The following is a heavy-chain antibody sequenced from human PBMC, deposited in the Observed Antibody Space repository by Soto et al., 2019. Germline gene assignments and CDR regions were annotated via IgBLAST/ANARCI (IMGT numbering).Heavy chain of an antibody. J-gene: IGHJ4*02. CDR2: ITASGEKL. V-gene: IGHV3-23*01. CDR1: GFSLSSYA. Sequence: EVQLLESGGGLVQPGGSLRLSCAASGFSLSSYAMTWVRQAPGKGLGWVSGITASGEKLYYADSVKGRFTVSRDNSKNTLNLQMHSLRADDTAVYYCARDCSSSSGSVWAYWGQGTLVTVSS. CDR3: ARDCSSSSGSVWAY. D-gene: IGHD2-2*01.